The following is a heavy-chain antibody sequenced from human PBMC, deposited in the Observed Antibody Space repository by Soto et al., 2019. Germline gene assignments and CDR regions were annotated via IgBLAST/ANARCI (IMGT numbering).Heavy chain of an antibody. CDR2: ISAGGETT. CDR1: EFTFSNYA. V-gene: IGHV3-23*01. Sequence: PGGSLRLSCAASEFTFSNYAMSWVRQAPGKGLDWVSTISAGGETTYYADSVKGRFTISRDNSNNMLYLQMKSLRVEDTAVYYCAKSAVMVYCSGGGCTSFDSWGQGTLVTVSS. D-gene: IGHD2-15*01. J-gene: IGHJ4*02. CDR3: AKSAVMVYCSGGGCTSFDS.